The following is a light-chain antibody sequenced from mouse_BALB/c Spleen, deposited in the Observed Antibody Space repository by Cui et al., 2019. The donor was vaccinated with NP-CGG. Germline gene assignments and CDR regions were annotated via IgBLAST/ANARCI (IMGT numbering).Light chain of an antibody. CDR2: GTN. CDR3: ALWYSNHWV. V-gene: IGLV1*01. CDR1: TRAVTTSNY. Sequence: QAVVTQESALTPSPGETVTLTCRSSTRAVTTSNYANWVQEKPDHLFTGLIGGTNNRPPGVPARFSGSLIGDKAALTITGAQTEDEAIYFCALWYSNHWVFGGGTKLTVL. J-gene: IGLJ1*01.